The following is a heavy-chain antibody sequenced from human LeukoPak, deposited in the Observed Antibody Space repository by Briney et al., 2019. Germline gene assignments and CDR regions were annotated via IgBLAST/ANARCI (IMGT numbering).Heavy chain of an antibody. V-gene: IGHV3-53*01. CDR3: ARSYYYGSGSYTS. Sequence: PGGSLRLSCGASGFTVRSNYMSWVRQAPGKGREWVSVIYSSDSTYYADSVKGRFTIFRDNSKNTLYLQMNSLRAEDTAVYYCARSYYYGSGSYTSWGQGTLVTVSS. J-gene: IGHJ5*02. D-gene: IGHD3-10*01. CDR2: IYSSDST. CDR1: GFTVRSNY.